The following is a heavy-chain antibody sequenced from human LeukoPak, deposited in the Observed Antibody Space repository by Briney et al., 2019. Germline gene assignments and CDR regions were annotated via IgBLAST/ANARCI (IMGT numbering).Heavy chain of an antibody. CDR2: ISYDGSNK. D-gene: IGHD4-17*01. CDR1: GFTFSSYG. J-gene: IGHJ4*02. V-gene: IGHV3-30*03. Sequence: PGGSLRPSCAASGFTFSSYGMHWVRQAPGKGLEWVAVISYDGSNKYYADSVKGRFTISRDNSKNTLYLQMNSLRAEDTAVYYCATRYGDYREYYFDYWGQGTLVTVSS. CDR3: ATRYGDYREYYFDY.